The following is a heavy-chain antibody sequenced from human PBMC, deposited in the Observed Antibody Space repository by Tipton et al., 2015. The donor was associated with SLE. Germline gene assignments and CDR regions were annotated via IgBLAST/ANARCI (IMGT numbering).Heavy chain of an antibody. D-gene: IGHD6-13*01. CDR2: IYTSGST. J-gene: IGHJ6*02. CDR1: GGSFSSYY. CDR3: ATTTHTYSSSWYGMDV. V-gene: IGHV4-4*09. Sequence: TLSLTCAVYGGSFSSYYWSWIRQPPGKGLEWIGYIYTSGSTNYNPSLKSRVTISVDTSKNQFSLKLSSVTAADTAVYYCATTTHTYSSSWYGMDVWGQGTTVTVSS.